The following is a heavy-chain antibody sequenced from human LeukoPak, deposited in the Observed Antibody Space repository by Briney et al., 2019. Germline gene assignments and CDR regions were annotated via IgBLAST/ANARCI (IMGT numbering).Heavy chain of an antibody. CDR2: IYTSGST. J-gene: IGHJ4*02. V-gene: IGHV4-61*02. CDR1: GGSISSGSYY. CDR3: AREWGLNGIDY. Sequence: SETLSLTCTVSGGSISSGSYYWSWIRQPAGKGLEWIGRIYTSGSTNYNPSLKSRVTISVDTSKNQFSLKLSSVTAADTAVYYCAREWGLNGIDYWAQGTLVTVSS. D-gene: IGHD3-16*01.